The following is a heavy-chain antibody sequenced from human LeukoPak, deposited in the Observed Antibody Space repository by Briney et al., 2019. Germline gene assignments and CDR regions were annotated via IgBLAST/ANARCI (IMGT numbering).Heavy chain of an antibody. D-gene: IGHD4-17*01. J-gene: IGHJ1*01. V-gene: IGHV3-30-3*01. CDR3: ARAARDGDYAEYFQH. CDR2: ISYDGSNK. CDR1: GFTFSSYA. Sequence: GGSLRLSCAASGFTFSSYAMHWVRQAPGKGLEWVAVISYDGSNKYHADSVKGRVTISRDNSKNTLYLQMNSLRAEDTAVYYCARAARDGDYAEYFQHWGQGTLVTVSS.